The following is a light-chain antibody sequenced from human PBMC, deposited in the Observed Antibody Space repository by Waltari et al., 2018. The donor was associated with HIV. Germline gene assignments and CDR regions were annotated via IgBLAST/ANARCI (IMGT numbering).Light chain of an antibody. V-gene: IGKV1-5*03. CDR2: KAS. Sequence: EIQMTQSPSTLSPFVGDRATITCRASQSIKTWFVWDQQKPGKAPKLLIYKASSLEIGVPSRFRGSGSGKEFTLTISSLQPDDFATYYCQQYNRYPWTFGQGTKVEIK. CDR3: QQYNRYPWT. J-gene: IGKJ1*01. CDR1: QSIKTW.